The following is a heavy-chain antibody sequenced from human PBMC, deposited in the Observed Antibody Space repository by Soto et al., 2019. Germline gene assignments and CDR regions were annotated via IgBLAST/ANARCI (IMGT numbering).Heavy chain of an antibody. D-gene: IGHD6-13*01. Sequence: PSETLSLTCTVSGGSISSGGYYWSWIRQHPGKGLEWIGYIYYSGSTYYNPSLKSRVTISVDTSKNQFSLKLSSVTAADTAVYYCARAYSSSWYAWFDPWGQGTLVTSPQ. V-gene: IGHV4-31*03. CDR3: ARAYSSSWYAWFDP. CDR1: GGSISSGGYY. J-gene: IGHJ5*02. CDR2: IYYSGST.